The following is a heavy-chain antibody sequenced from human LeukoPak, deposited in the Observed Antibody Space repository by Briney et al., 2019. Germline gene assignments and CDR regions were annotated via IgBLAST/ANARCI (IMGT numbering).Heavy chain of an antibody. J-gene: IGHJ4*02. V-gene: IGHV4-34*01. CDR3: ARGLERRGYSGCDRNFDY. D-gene: IGHD5-12*01. CDR1: GGSFSGYY. Sequence: SETLSLTCAVYGGSFSGYYWSWIRQPPGKGLEWIGEINHSGSTNYNPSLKSRVTISVDTSKNQFSLKLSSVTAADTAVYYCARGLERRGYSGCDRNFDYWGQGTLVTVSS. CDR2: INHSGST.